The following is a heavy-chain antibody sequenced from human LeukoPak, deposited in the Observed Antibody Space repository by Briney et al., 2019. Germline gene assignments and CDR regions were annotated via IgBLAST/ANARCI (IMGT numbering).Heavy chain of an antibody. CDR3: TRGSRPFCPFAY. CDR1: GGSIDITNY. Sequence: SETLSLTCGVSGGSIDITNYWSWVRQAPGKGLEWIGEISHGGTTNYNPSLRSRVAMSLDRANNQFSLSLTSVTAADTAVYYCTRGSRPFCPFAYWGQGVLVTVSS. V-gene: IGHV4-4*02. J-gene: IGHJ4*02. CDR2: ISHGGTT. D-gene: IGHD2-2*01.